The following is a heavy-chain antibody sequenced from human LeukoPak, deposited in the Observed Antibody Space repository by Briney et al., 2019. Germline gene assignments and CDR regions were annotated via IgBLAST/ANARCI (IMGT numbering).Heavy chain of an antibody. CDR3: AKWNSITSYWNYFGMDV. V-gene: IGHV3-23*01. CDR2: ISGSGGST. CDR1: GSIFAIYA. J-gene: IGHJ6*02. Sequence: GGSLNPSCPPLGSIFAIYAMSWARKAQGKGLEWVSGISGSGGSTYYADSVKGRFTISRDNSKKTLFLQMNSLRAEDTAVYYCAKWNSITSYWNYFGMDVWGQGTTVTVSS. D-gene: IGHD1-1*01.